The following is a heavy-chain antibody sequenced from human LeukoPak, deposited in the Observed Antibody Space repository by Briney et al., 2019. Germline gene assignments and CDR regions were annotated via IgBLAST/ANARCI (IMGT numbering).Heavy chain of an antibody. Sequence: SETLSLTCAAYGGAFSGYYWSWIRQPPGKGLEWIGEINHSGSTNYNPSLKSRVTISVDTSKNQFSLKLSSVTAADTAVYYCARRRGWYYFDYWGQGTLVTVSS. J-gene: IGHJ4*02. CDR2: INHSGST. CDR3: ARRRGWYYFDY. D-gene: IGHD6-19*01. CDR1: GGAFSGYY. V-gene: IGHV4-34*01.